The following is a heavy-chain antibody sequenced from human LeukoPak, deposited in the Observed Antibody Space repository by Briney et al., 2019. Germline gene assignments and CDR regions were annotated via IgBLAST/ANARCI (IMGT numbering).Heavy chain of an antibody. CDR2: ISAYNGNT. CDR1: GYTFTSYG. Sequence: ASVKVSCKASGYTFTSYGISWVRQAPGQGLEWMGWISAYNGNTNYAQKLQGRVTMTTDTSTSTAYMELRSLRSDDTAVYYCARNAPRITIFGVSPWGMDVWGQGTTVTVSS. CDR3: ARNAPRITIFGVSPWGMDV. D-gene: IGHD3-3*01. J-gene: IGHJ6*02. V-gene: IGHV1-18*01.